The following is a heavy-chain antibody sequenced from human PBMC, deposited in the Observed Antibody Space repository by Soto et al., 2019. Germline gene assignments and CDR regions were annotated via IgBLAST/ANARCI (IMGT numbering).Heavy chain of an antibody. D-gene: IGHD4-17*01. CDR1: GGSISSGGYS. CDR2: MYHSGST. V-gene: IGHV4-30-2*01. J-gene: IGHJ4*02. Sequence: TSETLSLTCAVSGGSISSGGYSWSWIRQPPGKGLEWIGYMYHSGSTYYNPSLKSRVTISIDRSKNQFSLKLSSVTAADTAVYYCARRYGPGFDYWGQGTLVTVS. CDR3: ARRYGPGFDY.